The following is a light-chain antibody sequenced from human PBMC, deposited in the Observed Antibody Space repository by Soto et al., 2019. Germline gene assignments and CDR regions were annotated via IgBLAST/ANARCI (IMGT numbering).Light chain of an antibody. CDR2: AAS. CDR1: QGISNY. Sequence: DIQMTQSPSSLSASVGDRVTITCRASQGISNYLAWYQQKPGKVPKLLIYAASTLQSGVPSRFSGSGSGTDFTLTISSLQPEDVATYYCPKYNSAPLFGQGTKVEIK. CDR3: PKYNSAPL. J-gene: IGKJ1*01. V-gene: IGKV1-27*01.